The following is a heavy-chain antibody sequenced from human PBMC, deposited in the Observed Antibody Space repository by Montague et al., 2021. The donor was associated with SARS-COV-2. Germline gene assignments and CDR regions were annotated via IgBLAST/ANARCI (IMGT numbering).Heavy chain of an antibody. CDR2: SGST. D-gene: IGHD3-22*01. Sequence: SGSTYYNPSLKSRVTISVDTSKKQFSLKLSSVTAADTAEYYCASARITIIGVVDAFDIWGRGTMVTVSS. CDR3: ASARITIIGVVDAFDI. J-gene: IGHJ3*02. V-gene: IGHV4-31*02.